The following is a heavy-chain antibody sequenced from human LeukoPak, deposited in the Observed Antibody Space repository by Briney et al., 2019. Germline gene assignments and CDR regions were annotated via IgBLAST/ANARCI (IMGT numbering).Heavy chain of an antibody. CDR1: GFTFGDYA. J-gene: IGHJ4*02. D-gene: IGHD2-2*02. V-gene: IGHV3-49*04. Sequence: GGSLRLSCTASGFTFGDYAMTWVRQAPGKGLEWVGFIRSKIYGGTPEYAASVKGRFTISRDDSKGIAYLQMDSLKTEDTAVYYCTRDHTPYYWGQGTLVTVSS. CDR2: IRSKIYGGTP. CDR3: TRDHTPYY.